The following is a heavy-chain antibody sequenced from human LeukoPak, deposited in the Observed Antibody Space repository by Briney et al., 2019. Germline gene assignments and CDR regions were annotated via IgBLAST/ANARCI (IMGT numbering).Heavy chain of an antibody. J-gene: IGHJ1*01. CDR2: INPNSGGT. D-gene: IGHD1-7*01. CDR3: AREAWVTGTTPTPFQH. CDR1: GYTFTGYY. V-gene: IGHV1-2*02. Sequence: ASVKVSCKASGYTFTGYYMHWVRQAPGQGLEWMGWINPNSGGTNYAQKFQGRVTMTRDTSISTAYMELSRLRSDDTAVYYCAREAWVTGTTPTPFQHWGQGTLVTVSS.